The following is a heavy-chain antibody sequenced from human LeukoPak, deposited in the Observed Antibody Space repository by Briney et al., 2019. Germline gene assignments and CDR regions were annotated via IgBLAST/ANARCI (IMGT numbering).Heavy chain of an antibody. Sequence: ASVNVSCKVSGDTLSELSMHWVRQAPGKGLEWMGGFDPEDSETIYAQKFQGRVTMTEDTSTDTAYMELSSLRSEDTAVYYCATNPSGYDTNYYYYYMDVWGKGTTVTVSS. CDR2: FDPEDSET. V-gene: IGHV1-24*01. CDR3: ATNPSGYDTNYYYYYMDV. J-gene: IGHJ6*03. D-gene: IGHD3-3*01. CDR1: GDTLSELS.